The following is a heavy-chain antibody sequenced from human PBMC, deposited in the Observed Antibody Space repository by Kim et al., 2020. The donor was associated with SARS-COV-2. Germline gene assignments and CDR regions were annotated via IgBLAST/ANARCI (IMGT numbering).Heavy chain of an antibody. V-gene: IGHV1-46*01. CDR2: INPSGGST. CDR3: AKNIVLVQAAIAWDYYGMD. J-gene: IGHJ6*01. D-gene: IGHD2-2*02. Sequence: ASVKVSCKASGYTFTSYYMHWVRQAPGKGLEWMGRINPSGGSTSYAQKFQGRVIMTRDTYTSTVYMELSSLRSEDTAVYYCAKNIVLVQAAIAWDYYGMD. CDR1: GYTFTSYY.